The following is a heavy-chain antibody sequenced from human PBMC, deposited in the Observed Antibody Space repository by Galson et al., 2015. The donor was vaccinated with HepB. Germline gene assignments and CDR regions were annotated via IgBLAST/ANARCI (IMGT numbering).Heavy chain of an antibody. Sequence: LSLTCAVYGGSFSGYYWSWIRQPPGKGLEWIGEINHSGSTNYNPSLKSRVTISVDTSKNQFSLKLSSVTAADTAVYYCARKVGGDSSGYYRDYWGQGTLVTVSS. CDR2: INHSGST. CDR3: ARKVGGDSSGYYRDY. V-gene: IGHV4-34*01. J-gene: IGHJ4*02. D-gene: IGHD3-22*01. CDR1: GGSFSGYY.